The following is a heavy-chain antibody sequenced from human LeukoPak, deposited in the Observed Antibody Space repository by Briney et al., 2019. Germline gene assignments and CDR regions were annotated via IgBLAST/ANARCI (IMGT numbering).Heavy chain of an antibody. J-gene: IGHJ3*02. CDR3: ARTSPKNGAFDI. D-gene: IGHD2-8*01. V-gene: IGHV4-4*07. CDR1: GGSISSYY. CDR2: IYSSGST. Sequence: SETLSLTCTVSGGSISSYYWSWVRQPAGKGLEWIGRIYSSGSTNYNPSLNSRVTMSVDTSKNQFSLKLTSVTAADTAVSYCARTSPKNGAFDIWGQGTMVTVSS.